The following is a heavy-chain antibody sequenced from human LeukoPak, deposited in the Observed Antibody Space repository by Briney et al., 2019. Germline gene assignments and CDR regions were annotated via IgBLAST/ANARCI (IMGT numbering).Heavy chain of an antibody. J-gene: IGHJ4*02. Sequence: PSETLSLTCTVSGGSIRSYYWSWIRQPPGKGLEWIGYIHYSGSTNYNPSLRSRVTISVDTSKNQFSLKLSSATAADTAVYFCARRAINSVMFDYWGQGTLVTVSS. D-gene: IGHD3-16*01. V-gene: IGHV4-59*08. CDR2: IHYSGST. CDR1: GGSIRSYY. CDR3: ARRAINSVMFDY.